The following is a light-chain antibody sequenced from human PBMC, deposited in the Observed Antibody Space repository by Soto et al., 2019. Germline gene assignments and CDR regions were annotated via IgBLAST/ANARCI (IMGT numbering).Light chain of an antibody. CDR1: QSISTY. Sequence: DIQMTQSPSSLSASVGDRVTITCRASQSISTYLNWYHQKPGKAPKLLIFAASNLQSGAPSRFTGSGSGTDFTLTISSLQPEDFATYYCQQTYTIPRTFGGGTKVEI. CDR2: AAS. CDR3: QQTYTIPRT. J-gene: IGKJ4*01. V-gene: IGKV1-39*01.